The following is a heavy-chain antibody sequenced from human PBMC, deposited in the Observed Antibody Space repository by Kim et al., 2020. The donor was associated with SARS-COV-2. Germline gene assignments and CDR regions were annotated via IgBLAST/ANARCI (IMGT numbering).Heavy chain of an antibody. CDR3: ANPRQPDY. CDR2: GDTT. D-gene: IGHD6-13*01. J-gene: IGHJ4*02. V-gene: IGHV3-23*01. Sequence: GDTTTSADSVKGRLTISRDNSKNTLYLQMSSRRAEDTAIYYCANPRQPDYWGQGTLVTVSS.